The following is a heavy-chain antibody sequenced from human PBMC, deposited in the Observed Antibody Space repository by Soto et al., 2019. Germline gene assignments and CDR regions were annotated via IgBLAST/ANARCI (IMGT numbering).Heavy chain of an antibody. D-gene: IGHD6-19*01. CDR2: ISSSSNTI. Sequence: GGSLRLSCAASGFTFSDYYMSWIRQAPGKGLEWVSYISSSSNTIYYANSVKGRFSISRDNAKNSLYLQMNSLRAEDAAVYYCAIYSSGWYPLDYWGQGTLVTVSS. V-gene: IGHV3-11*04. CDR1: GFTFSDYY. J-gene: IGHJ4*02. CDR3: AIYSSGWYPLDY.